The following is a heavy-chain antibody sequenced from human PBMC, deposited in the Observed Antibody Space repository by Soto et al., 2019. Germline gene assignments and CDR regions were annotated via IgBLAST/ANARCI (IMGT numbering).Heavy chain of an antibody. Sequence: SSETLSLTCTVSGGSISSYYWSWIRQPPGKGLEWIGYIYYSGSTNYNPSLKSRVTISVDTSKNQFSLKLSSVTAADTAVYYCARGYSSSWGQGKMVTVSS. D-gene: IGHD6-13*01. J-gene: IGHJ3*01. CDR3: ARGYSSS. V-gene: IGHV4-59*01. CDR2: IYYSGST. CDR1: GGSISSYY.